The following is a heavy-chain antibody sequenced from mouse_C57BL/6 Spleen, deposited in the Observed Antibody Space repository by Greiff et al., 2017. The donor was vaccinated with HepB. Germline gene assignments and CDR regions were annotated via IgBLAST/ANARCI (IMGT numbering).Heavy chain of an antibody. CDR2: IYPGDGDT. Sequence: LVESGPELVKPGASVKISCKASGYAFSSSWMNWVKQRPGKGLEWIGRIYPGDGDTNYNGKFKGKATLTADKSSSTAYMQLSSLTSEDSAVYFCARESFYGNDYWGQGTTLTVSS. CDR1: GYAFSSSW. V-gene: IGHV1-82*01. CDR3: ARESFYGNDY. J-gene: IGHJ2*01. D-gene: IGHD2-10*01.